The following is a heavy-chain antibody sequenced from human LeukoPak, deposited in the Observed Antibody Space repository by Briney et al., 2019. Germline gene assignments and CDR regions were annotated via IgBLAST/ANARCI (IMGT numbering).Heavy chain of an antibody. CDR3: ARGIAAAAQLRIYYYYGMDV. CDR1: GGSISSGGYY. V-gene: IGHV4-31*03. J-gene: IGHJ6*02. D-gene: IGHD6-13*01. Sequence: ASETLSLTCTVSGGSISSGGYYWSWIRQHPGKGLEWIGYIYYSGSTYYNPSLKSRVTISVDTSKNQFSLKLSSVTAADTAVYYCARGIAAAAQLRIYYYYGMDVWGQGTTVTVSS. CDR2: IYYSGST.